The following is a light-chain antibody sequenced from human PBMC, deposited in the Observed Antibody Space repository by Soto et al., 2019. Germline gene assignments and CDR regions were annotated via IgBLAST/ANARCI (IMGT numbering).Light chain of an antibody. V-gene: IGKV3-15*01. CDR1: QSVRDN. CDR3: QQYDNWPLT. Sequence: EIGMTQSPATLSVSPGERATLSCRASQSVRDNLAWYQQKPGQTPRLLIYGASIRATGIPARFSGSGSGTEFTLPISSLQSEDFAVYYCQQYDNWPLTFGGGTKVEIK. CDR2: GAS. J-gene: IGKJ4*01.